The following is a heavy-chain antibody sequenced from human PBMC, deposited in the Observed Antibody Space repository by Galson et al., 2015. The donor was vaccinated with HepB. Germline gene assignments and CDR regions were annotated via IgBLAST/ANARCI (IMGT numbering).Heavy chain of an antibody. CDR2: ISMSSGHT. D-gene: IGHD2/OR15-2a*01. Sequence: SLRLSCAASGFNFSDYYMSWIRQTPEKGLKWLSYISMSSGHTNYAGAVKGRFTISRDNAKNTLFLQMTNLSAEDTAVYYCATYRFLSTSTGRFFRHWGQGTLVTVSS. CDR1: GFNFSDYY. J-gene: IGHJ1*01. CDR3: ATYRFLSTSTGRFFRH. V-gene: IGHV3-11*06.